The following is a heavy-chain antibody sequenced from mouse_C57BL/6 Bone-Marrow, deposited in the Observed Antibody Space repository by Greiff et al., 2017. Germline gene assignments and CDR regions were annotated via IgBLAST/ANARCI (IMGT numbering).Heavy chain of an antibody. J-gene: IGHJ1*03. V-gene: IGHV5-17*01. Sequence: EVQGVESGGGLVKPGGSLKLSCAASGFTFSDYGMHWVRQAPEKGLEWVAHISSGSSTIYYADTVKGRFTISRDNAKSTLFLQMTSLRSEDTAMYYCARPLYDYDSGYWYFDVWGTGTTVTVSS. CDR3: ARPLYDYDSGYWYFDV. D-gene: IGHD2-4*01. CDR1: GFTFSDYG. CDR2: ISSGSSTI.